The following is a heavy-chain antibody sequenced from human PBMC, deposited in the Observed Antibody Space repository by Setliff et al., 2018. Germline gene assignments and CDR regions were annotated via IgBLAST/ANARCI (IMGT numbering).Heavy chain of an antibody. CDR2: IHPWGGSSEST. V-gene: IGHV4-59*08. Sequence: PSETLSLTCAVSGGPTIGYYWTWIRQAPGKGLEWIGYIHPWGGSSESTNYSPSLKSRITISLDKSKSQFSLKLTSVTVADTAVYYCARGYYNGRGYYYLPCSFDSWGRGIVVTVSS. CDR1: GGPTIGYY. CDR3: ARGYYNGRGYYYLPCSFDS. J-gene: IGHJ4*02. D-gene: IGHD3-9*01.